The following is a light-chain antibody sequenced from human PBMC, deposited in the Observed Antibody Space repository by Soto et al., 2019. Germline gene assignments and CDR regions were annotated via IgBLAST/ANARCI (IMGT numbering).Light chain of an antibody. J-gene: IGKJ4*01. CDR1: QSVKSN. CDR2: DAS. V-gene: IGKV3-15*01. Sequence: EVVLTQSPATLSVSPGGIGTLSCRASQSVKSNLAWYQQKPGQAPRLLIYDASNRATGIPARFSGSGSGTEFTLTISSLQPEDFAIYYCQQYHIWLTFGGGTKVDIK. CDR3: QQYHIWLT.